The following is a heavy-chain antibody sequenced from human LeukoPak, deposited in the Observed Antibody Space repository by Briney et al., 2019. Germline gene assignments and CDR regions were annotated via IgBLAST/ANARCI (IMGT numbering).Heavy chain of an antibody. CDR1: GFTFSSYA. CDR2: ISGSGGST. CDR3: AKGPHKPQQLWLRSLVYYFDY. J-gene: IGHJ4*02. D-gene: IGHD5-18*01. Sequence: GGSQRLSYAASGFTFSSYAMSWVRQAPGKGLEWVSAISGSGGSTYYADSVKGRFTISRDNSKNTLYLQMNSLRAEDTAVYYCAKGPHKPQQLWLRSLVYYFDYWGQGTLVTVSS. V-gene: IGHV3-23*01.